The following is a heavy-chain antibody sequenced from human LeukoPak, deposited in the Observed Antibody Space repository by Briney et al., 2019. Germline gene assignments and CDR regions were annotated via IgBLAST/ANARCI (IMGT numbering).Heavy chain of an antibody. Sequence: SETLSLTCTVSGGSISSSSYYWGWLRQPPGKGLEWIGSIYYSGSTYYNPSLKSRVTISVDTSKNQFSLKLSSVTAADTAVYYCARKQRWFDPWGQGTLVTVSS. J-gene: IGHJ5*02. CDR3: ARKQRWFDP. CDR2: IYYSGST. V-gene: IGHV4-39*01. D-gene: IGHD5-18*01. CDR1: GGSISSSSYY.